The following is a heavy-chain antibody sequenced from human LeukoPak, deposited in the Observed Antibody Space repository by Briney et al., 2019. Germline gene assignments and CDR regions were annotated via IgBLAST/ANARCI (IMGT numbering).Heavy chain of an antibody. D-gene: IGHD2-21*01. CDR2: INPNSGGT. CDR1: GYTFTGYY. CDR3: ASHSTFHGLFDY. V-gene: IGHV1-2*02. Sequence: ASVKVSCKASGYTFTGYYMHWVRQAPAQGLEWMGWINPNSGGTNYAQKFQGRVTMTRDTSISTAYMELSRLRSDDTAVYYCASHSTFHGLFDYWGQGTLVTVSS. J-gene: IGHJ4*02.